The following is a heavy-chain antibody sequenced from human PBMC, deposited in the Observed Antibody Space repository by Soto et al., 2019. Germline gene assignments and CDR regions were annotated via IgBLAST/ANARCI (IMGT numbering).Heavy chain of an antibody. J-gene: IGHJ4*01. V-gene: IGHV1-3*01. CDR1: GYTFSSYA. D-gene: IGHD7-27*01. CDR3: ARDTGDGNFDF. CDR2: INAGYGNT. Sequence: ASVKVSCKASGYTFSSYAMHWVRQAPGQRLEWMGWINAGYGNTKSSQKFQDRVTISRDTSASTAYMELTSLRSEDTAVYYCARDTGDGNFDFWGHGTLVTVSP.